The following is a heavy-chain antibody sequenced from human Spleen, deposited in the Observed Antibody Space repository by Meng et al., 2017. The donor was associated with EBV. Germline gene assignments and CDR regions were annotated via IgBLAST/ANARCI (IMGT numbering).Heavy chain of an antibody. D-gene: IGHD3-16*02. CDR1: GGSISSGSYY. CDR2: IFYSGTT. J-gene: IGHJ5*02. V-gene: IGHV4-61*01. CDR3: AREVIRNWFDP. Sequence: VQLQEPGPGRVKPSEILSLTCTVSGGSISSGSYYWSWIRQPPGKGLEWIGYIFYSGTTNYNSSLKSRVTLSVDTSNNQFSLKLSSVTAADTAVYYCAREVIRNWFDPWGQGTLVTVSS.